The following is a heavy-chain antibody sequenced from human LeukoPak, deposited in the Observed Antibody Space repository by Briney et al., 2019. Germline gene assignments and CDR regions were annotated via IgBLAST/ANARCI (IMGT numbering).Heavy chain of an antibody. D-gene: IGHD5-24*01. J-gene: IGHJ4*02. CDR3: AKDGGWPRIFDC. Sequence: GGSLRLSCAASGFPFSSYAMSWGRQAPGKGLEWVSSISNSGGNTYYADSVKGRFTISRDNSKNTLYLQMNSLGAEDTAVYYCAKDGGWPRIFDCWGQGILVTVSS. CDR1: GFPFSSYA. CDR2: ISNSGGNT. V-gene: IGHV3-23*01.